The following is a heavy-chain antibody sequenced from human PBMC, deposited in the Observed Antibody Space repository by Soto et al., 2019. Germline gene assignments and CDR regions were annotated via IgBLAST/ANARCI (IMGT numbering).Heavy chain of an antibody. CDR2: MDYRGST. CDR3: ARQKSHCVSSSCYPNFDY. V-gene: IGHV4-39*01. J-gene: IGHJ4*02. Sequence: NPSETLSLTCIVSGGSISSTSYYWGWIRQPPGKGLEWIGSMDYRGSTHYNPSLKSRVTISGDTPKNQFSLKLSSVTATDTAVYYCARQKSHCVSSSCYPNFDYWGQGTLVTVSS. D-gene: IGHD2-2*01. CDR1: GGSISSTSYY.